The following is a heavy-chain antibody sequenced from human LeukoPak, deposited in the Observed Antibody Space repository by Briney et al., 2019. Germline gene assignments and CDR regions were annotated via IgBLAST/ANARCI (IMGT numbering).Heavy chain of an antibody. CDR2: ISFDEKTK. D-gene: IGHD6-13*01. CDR1: GFTFNTYA. J-gene: IGHJ4*02. Sequence: GGSLRLSCAASGFTFNTYAMHWVRQAPGKGLEWVAVISFDEKTKYYADSVKGRFTISRDNSKNTLYLQMNSLRAEDTAVYYCAKKDRSVYSSRPFDYWGQGTLVTVSS. V-gene: IGHV3-30*04. CDR3: AKKDRSVYSSRPFDY.